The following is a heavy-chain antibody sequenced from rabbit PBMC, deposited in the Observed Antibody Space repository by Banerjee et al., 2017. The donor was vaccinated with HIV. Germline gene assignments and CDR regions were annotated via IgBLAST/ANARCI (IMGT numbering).Heavy chain of an antibody. Sequence: QSLEESGGGLVKPEGSLTLTCKASGFDLNKYYYMCWVRQAPGKGLEWIACIDTSSGSTYYASWAKGRFTISKTSSTTVTLQMTSLTAADTATYFCARGGNLWGQGTLVTVS. CDR2: IDTSSGST. CDR3: ARGGNL. CDR1: GFDLNKYYY. V-gene: IGHV1S40*01. J-gene: IGHJ4*01.